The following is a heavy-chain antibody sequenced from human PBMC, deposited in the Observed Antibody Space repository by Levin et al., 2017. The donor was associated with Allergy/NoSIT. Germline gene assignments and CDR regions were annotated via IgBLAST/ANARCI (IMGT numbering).Heavy chain of an antibody. Sequence: ASVKVSCKASGYTFTSYYMHWVRQAPGQGLEWMGIINPSGGSTSYAQKFQGRVTMTRDTSTSTVYMELSSLRSVDTAVYYCARGFWGTDDRSAFDYWGQGTLVTVSS. D-gene: IGHD3-16*01. CDR3: ARGFWGTDDRSAFDY. V-gene: IGHV1-46*01. CDR1: GYTFTSYY. J-gene: IGHJ4*02. CDR2: INPSGGST.